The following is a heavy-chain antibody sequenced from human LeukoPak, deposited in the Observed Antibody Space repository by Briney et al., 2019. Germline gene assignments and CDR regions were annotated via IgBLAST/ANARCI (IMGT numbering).Heavy chain of an antibody. CDR2: IHIYRGNT. V-gene: IGHV1-18*01. Sequence: ASVKVSCKASGYTFTSYAMYWVRQAPGQGLEWMGWIHIYRGNTNYAQKFQGRVTMTTDTSTSTVYMEVRGLRSDDTAMYYCARDVGITVADSFDPWGQRTLVTVSS. CDR1: GYTFTSYA. D-gene: IGHD6-13*01. CDR3: ARDVGITVADSFDP. J-gene: IGHJ5*02.